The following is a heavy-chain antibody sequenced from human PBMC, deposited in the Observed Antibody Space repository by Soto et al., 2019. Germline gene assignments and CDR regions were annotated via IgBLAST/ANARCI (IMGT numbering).Heavy chain of an antibody. CDR1: GYTFTSYD. CDR3: ARWSSGWYERANFDY. J-gene: IGHJ4*02. V-gene: IGHV1-8*01. D-gene: IGHD6-19*01. Sequence: QVQLVQSGAEVKKPGASVKVSCKASGYTFTSYDINWVRQATGQGLEWMGWMNPNSGNTGYAQKFQGRVTMTMNTSISTAYMELSSLISEDTAVYYCARWSSGWYERANFDYWGQGTLVTVSS. CDR2: MNPNSGNT.